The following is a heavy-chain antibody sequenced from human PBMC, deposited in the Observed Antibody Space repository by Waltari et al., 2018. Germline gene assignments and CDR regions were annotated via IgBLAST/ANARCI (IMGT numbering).Heavy chain of an antibody. CDR1: GFTFKLFS. D-gene: IGHD2-2*01. Sequence: QVHLVQSGGGVPQPGTSLRLSCPASGFTFKLFSMFWVRQAPGRGLEWVSLISHDGANEHYADSVKGRFTISRDSSKGALYLQMNNLRPEDTAVYFCAKSRSLFYYYALDVWGQGTTVVVSS. CDR2: ISHDGANE. CDR3: AKSRSLFYYYALDV. V-gene: IGHV3-30-3*02. J-gene: IGHJ6*02.